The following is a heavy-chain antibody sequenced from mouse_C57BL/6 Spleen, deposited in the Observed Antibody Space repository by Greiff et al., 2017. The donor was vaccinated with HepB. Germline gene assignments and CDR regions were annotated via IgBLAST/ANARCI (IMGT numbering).Heavy chain of an antibody. CDR3: ERRMEKEKENAMDY. CDR2: INPNYGTT. J-gene: IGHJ4*01. V-gene: IGHV1-39*01. CDR1: GYSFTDYN. Sequence: EVQLQQSGPELVKPGASVKISCKASGYSFTDYNMNWVKQSNGKSLEWIGVINPNYGTTSYNQKFKGKATLTVDQSSSTAYMQLNSLTSEEAEVYEEERRMEKEKENAMDYWGQGTAVNVAA.